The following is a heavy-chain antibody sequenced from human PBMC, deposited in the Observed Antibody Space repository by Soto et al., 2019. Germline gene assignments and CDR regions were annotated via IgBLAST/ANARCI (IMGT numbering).Heavy chain of an antibody. CDR3: ASVLRGLLMWFDAFDI. CDR1: GFTFSSYA. Sequence: QVQLVESGGGVVQPGRSLRLSCAASGFTFSSYAMHWVRQAPGKGLEWVAVISYDGSNKYYADSVKGRFTISRDNSKNKLYLQMNSLRAEDTAVYYCASVLRGLLMWFDAFDIWGQGTMVTVSS. V-gene: IGHV3-30-3*01. D-gene: IGHD2-15*01. CDR2: ISYDGSNK. J-gene: IGHJ3*02.